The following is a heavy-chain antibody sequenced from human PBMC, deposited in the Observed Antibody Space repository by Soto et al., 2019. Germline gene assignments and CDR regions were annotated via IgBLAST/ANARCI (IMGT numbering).Heavy chain of an antibody. D-gene: IGHD5-18*01. CDR3: ARDDEGTVDTAMNRFDY. V-gene: IGHV3-30-3*01. Sequence: GGSLRLSCAASGFTFSSYAMHWVRQAPGKGLEWVAVISYDGSNKYYADSVKGRFTISRDNSKNTLYLQMNSLRAEDTAVYYCARDDEGTVDTAMNRFDYWGQGTLVTVFS. CDR2: ISYDGSNK. J-gene: IGHJ4*02. CDR1: GFTFSSYA.